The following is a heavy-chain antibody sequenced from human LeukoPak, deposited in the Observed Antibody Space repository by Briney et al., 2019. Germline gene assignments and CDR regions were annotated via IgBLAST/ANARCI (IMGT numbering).Heavy chain of an antibody. J-gene: IGHJ4*02. Sequence: SETLSLTCAVSGGSMSSGGYSWSWIRQPAGEGLEWIGRIYTSGSTNYNPSLKSRVTISVDTSKNQFSLKLSSVTAADTAVYYCASSLRYFDWLLTYYFDYWGQGTLVTVSS. CDR3: ASSLRYFDWLLTYYFDY. CDR1: GGSMSSGGYS. CDR2: IYTSGST. D-gene: IGHD3-9*01. V-gene: IGHV4-61*02.